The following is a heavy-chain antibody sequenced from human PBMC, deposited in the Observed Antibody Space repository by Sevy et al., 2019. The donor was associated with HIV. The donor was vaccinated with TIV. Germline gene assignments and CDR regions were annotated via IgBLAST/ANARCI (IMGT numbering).Heavy chain of an antibody. CDR2: ISYHGRDK. J-gene: IGHJ6*02. D-gene: IGHD3-9*01. CDR3: AKDFTGYNGMDV. Sequence: GSLRLSCVVSGISFTTSGMHWVRQAPGKGLEWVAVISYHGRDKFDAESVKGRSTISRDNSKNMLYLQMNSLRAEDTAVYYCAKDFTGYNGMDVWGQGTMVTVSS. V-gene: IGHV3-30*18. CDR1: GISFTTSG.